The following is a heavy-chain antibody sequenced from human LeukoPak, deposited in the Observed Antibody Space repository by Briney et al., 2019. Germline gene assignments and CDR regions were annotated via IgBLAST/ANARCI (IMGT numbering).Heavy chain of an antibody. V-gene: IGHV3-49*04. Sequence: PGGSLRLSCTASGFTFGDYAMSWVRQAPGKGLEWVGFIRSKAYGGTTEYAASVKGRFTISRDDSKSIAYLQMNSLKTEDTAVYYCNVPAAVGIIDYWGQGTLVTVSS. CDR3: NVPAAVGIIDY. CDR2: IRSKAYGGTT. CDR1: GFTFGDYA. D-gene: IGHD2-2*01. J-gene: IGHJ4*02.